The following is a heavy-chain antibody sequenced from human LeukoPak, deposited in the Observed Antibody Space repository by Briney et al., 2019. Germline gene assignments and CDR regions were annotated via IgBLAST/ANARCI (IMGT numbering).Heavy chain of an antibody. Sequence: GGSLRLSCAASGFTFSYYCMSWVRQAPGKGLEWVANIKEDGSEKYYVDSVKGRLTISRDNAKNSLYLQMNSLRAEDTAVYYCARDRNDFWSGFFDYWGQGILVTVSS. D-gene: IGHD3-3*01. J-gene: IGHJ4*02. V-gene: IGHV3-7*01. CDR1: GFTFSYYC. CDR2: IKEDGSEK. CDR3: ARDRNDFWSGFFDY.